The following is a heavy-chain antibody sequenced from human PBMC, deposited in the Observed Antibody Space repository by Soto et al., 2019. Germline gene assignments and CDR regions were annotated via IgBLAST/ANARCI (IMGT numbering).Heavy chain of an antibody. CDR3: ARDGAARGLNYGMDV. CDR1: GGSISSGGYY. V-gene: IGHV4-31*03. Sequence: SETLSLTCTVSGGSISSGGYYWSWIRQHPGKGLEWIGYIYYSGSTYYNPSLKSRVTISVDTSKNQFSLKLSSVTAADTAVYYCARDGAARGLNYGMDVWGQGTTVTVSS. D-gene: IGHD6-6*01. CDR2: IYYSGST. J-gene: IGHJ6*02.